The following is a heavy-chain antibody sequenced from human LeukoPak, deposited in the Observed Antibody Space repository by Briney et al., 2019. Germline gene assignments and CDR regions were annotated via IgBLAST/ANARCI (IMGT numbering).Heavy chain of an antibody. D-gene: IGHD4-17*01. CDR1: GGSFSGYY. J-gene: IGHJ3*01. CDR3: ARVPPDYNDLHDALDL. CDR2: INHSGST. V-gene: IGHV4-34*01. Sequence: PSETLSLTCAVYGGSFSGYYWSWIRQPPGKGLEWIGEINHSGSTNYNPSLKSRVTMSIDMSKNQFSLRLPSVTAADTAVYYCARVPPDYNDLHDALDLWGQGTVVTVSS.